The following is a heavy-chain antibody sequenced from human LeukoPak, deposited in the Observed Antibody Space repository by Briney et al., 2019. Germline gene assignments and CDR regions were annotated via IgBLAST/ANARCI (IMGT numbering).Heavy chain of an antibody. V-gene: IGHV3-30*04. Sequence: PGGSLRLSCAASGFTFSSYAMHWVRQAPGKGLEWVAVISYDGSNKYYADSVKGRFTISRDNSKNTLYLQMNSLRAEDTAVYYCARVFSQYGICYYGMDVWGQGTTVTVSS. D-gene: IGHD2-15*01. J-gene: IGHJ6*02. CDR1: GFTFSSYA. CDR3: ARVFSQYGICYYGMDV. CDR2: ISYDGSNK.